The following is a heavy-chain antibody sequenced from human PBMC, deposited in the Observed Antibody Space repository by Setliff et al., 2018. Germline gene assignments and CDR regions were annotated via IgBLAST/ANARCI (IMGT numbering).Heavy chain of an antibody. D-gene: IGHD2-2*01. J-gene: IGHJ5*02. CDR3: ARALYPSSFIGHNWFDP. CDR2: IYPGDSIT. CDR1: GYSFSTCW. Sequence: PGESLKISCKGSGYSFSTCWIGWVRQMPGEGLEWMGIIYPGDSITRYSPSFQGQVTISADKSISTAYLQWSSLKASDTAMYYCARALYPSSFIGHNWFDPWGQGTLVTVSS. V-gene: IGHV5-51*01.